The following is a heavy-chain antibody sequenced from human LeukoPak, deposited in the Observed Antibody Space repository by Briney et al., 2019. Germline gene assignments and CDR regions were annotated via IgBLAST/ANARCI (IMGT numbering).Heavy chain of an antibody. D-gene: IGHD4-11*01. V-gene: IGHV1-2*06. Sequence: GASVKVSCKASGYTFTGYYMHWVRQAPGQGLEWMGRINPNSGGTNYAQKFQGRVTMTRDTSISTAYMELSRLRSDDTAEYYCARGDYSNYDREDYWGQGTLVTVSS. J-gene: IGHJ4*02. CDR1: GYTFTGYY. CDR3: ARGDYSNYDREDY. CDR2: INPNSGGT.